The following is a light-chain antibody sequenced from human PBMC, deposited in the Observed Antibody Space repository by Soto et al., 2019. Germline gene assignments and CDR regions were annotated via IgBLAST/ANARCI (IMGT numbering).Light chain of an antibody. CDR2: YDD. CDR1: SSNIGNNA. Sequence: QSVLTQPPSVSEAPRQRVTISCSGSSSNIGNNAVNWYQQLPGQAPKIVIYYDDLLTSGVSDRFSGSKSDTSASLAISALQSDDEADYYCAAWDDSLNAYVFGPGTKVTVL. V-gene: IGLV1-36*01. J-gene: IGLJ1*01. CDR3: AAWDDSLNAYV.